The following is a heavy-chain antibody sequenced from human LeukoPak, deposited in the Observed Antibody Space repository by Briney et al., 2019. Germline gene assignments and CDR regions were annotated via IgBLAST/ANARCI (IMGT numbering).Heavy chain of an antibody. CDR2: IIPIFGTA. Sequence: SVKVSCKASGGTFSSYAISWVRQAPGQGLEWMGGIIPIFGTANYAQKFQGRVTITADKSTSTAYMELSSLRSEDTAVYYCARMDYGSGSYYDFDYWGQGTLVTVSS. CDR3: ARMDYGSGSYYDFDY. V-gene: IGHV1-69*06. D-gene: IGHD3-10*01. CDR1: GGTFSSYA. J-gene: IGHJ4*02.